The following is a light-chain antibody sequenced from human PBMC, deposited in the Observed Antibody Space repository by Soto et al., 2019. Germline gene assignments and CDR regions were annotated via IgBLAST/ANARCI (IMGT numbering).Light chain of an antibody. CDR1: QAIGVY. CDR3: QKYNCAPLT. Sequence: DIQGTQSPSSLSAYLGDRVTITCRANQAIGVYLAWFQQQPGKVPKLLIYAASALQSGVPSRFSGSGSGTDFTLTISRLQPADIATDACQKYNCAPLTFCGRTKVEI. V-gene: IGKV1-27*01. CDR2: AAS. J-gene: IGKJ4*01.